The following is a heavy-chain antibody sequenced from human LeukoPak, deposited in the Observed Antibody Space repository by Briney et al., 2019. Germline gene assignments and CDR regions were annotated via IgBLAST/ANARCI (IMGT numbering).Heavy chain of an antibody. CDR1: GFTFSSYG. CDR2: IRYDGSNK. J-gene: IGHJ5*02. V-gene: IGHV3-30*02. D-gene: IGHD3-9*01. CDR3: AKPVLRYFDWLPGFDP. Sequence: SLRLSCAASGFTFSSYGMHWVRQAPGKGLEWVAFIRYDGSNKYYADSVKGRFTISRDNSKNTLYLQMNSLRAEDTAVYYCAKPVLRYFDWLPGFDPWGQGTLVTVSS.